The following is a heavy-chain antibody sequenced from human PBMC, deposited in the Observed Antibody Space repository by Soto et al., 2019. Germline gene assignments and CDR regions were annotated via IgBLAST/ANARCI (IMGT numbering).Heavy chain of an antibody. V-gene: IGHV4-34*01. CDR1: GGSFSGYY. CDR3: ARGGRWYTSTRQPKLSYFDY. D-gene: IGHD6-13*01. J-gene: IGHJ4*02. Sequence: QVQLQQWGAGLLKPSETLSLTCAVYGGSFSGYYWSWIRQPPGKGLEWIGEINHSGSTNYNPSLKSRVTLSVATSKNQFSLKLSSVTAADTAVYYCARGGRWYTSTRQPKLSYFDYWGQGTLVTVSS. CDR2: INHSGST.